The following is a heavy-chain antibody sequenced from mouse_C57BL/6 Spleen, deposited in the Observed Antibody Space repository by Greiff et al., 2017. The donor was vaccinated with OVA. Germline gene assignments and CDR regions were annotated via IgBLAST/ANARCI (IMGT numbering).Heavy chain of an antibody. J-gene: IGHJ2*01. D-gene: IGHD1-1*01. CDR3: ARSTTVVRAPFDY. CDR2: INPSSGYT. Sequence: VQLQQSGAELAKPGASVKLSCKASGYTFTSYWMHWVKQRPGQGLEWIGYINPSSGYTKYNQKFKDKATLTADKSSSTAYMQLSSLTYEDSAVYYCARSTTVVRAPFDYWGQGTTLTVSS. V-gene: IGHV1-7*01. CDR1: GYTFTSYW.